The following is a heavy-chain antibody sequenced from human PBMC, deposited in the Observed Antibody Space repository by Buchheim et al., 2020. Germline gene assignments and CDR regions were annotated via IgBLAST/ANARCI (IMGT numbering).Heavy chain of an antibody. CDR3: VRDKDRSFDY. J-gene: IGHJ4*02. CDR1: GFTFSSYW. V-gene: IGHV3-74*01. Sequence: EVQLVESGGGLVQPGGSLRLSCAASGFTFSSYWMVWVRQAPGKGLLYVSDLNGDGSTTGYADSVRGRFTISRDNAKNTLYLQMTSLRVEDTAVYYCVRDKDRSFDYWGQGTL. CDR2: LNGDGSTT.